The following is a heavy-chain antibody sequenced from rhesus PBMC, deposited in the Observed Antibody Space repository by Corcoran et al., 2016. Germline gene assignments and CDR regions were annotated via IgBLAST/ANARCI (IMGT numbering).Heavy chain of an antibody. Sequence: WGWIRQPPGKGLEWIGYISGSSGSTDYNPSLKSRVTISTDTSKNQFSLKLSSVTAADTAVYYCARDHYGSLFDYWGQGVLVTVSS. CDR2: ISGSSGST. D-gene: IGHD4-29*01. J-gene: IGHJ4*01. CDR3: ARDHYGSLFDY. V-gene: IGHV4-165*01.